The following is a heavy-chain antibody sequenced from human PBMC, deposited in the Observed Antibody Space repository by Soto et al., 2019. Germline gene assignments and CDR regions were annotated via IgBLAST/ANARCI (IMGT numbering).Heavy chain of an antibody. Sequence: SETLSLTCAVYGGSFSGYYWSWIRQPPGKGLEWIGEINHSGVTNYKPSLKRRVTISVDTSKNQFSLQLKSVTAADTALYYCARLSGYYYYAMDVWGQASSVT. CDR3: ARLSGYYYYAMDV. J-gene: IGHJ6*02. CDR1: GGSFSGYY. V-gene: IGHV4-34*01. D-gene: IGHD6-19*01. CDR2: INHSGVT.